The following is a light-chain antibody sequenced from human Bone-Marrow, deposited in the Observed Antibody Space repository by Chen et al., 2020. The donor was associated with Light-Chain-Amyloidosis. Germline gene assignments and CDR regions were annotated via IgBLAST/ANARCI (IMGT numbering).Light chain of an antibody. Sequence: QSALTQPASVSGSPGQSITISCTGTSSDVGGDNHVSWYQQHPDKAPKLMIYEVTNRPSWVPDRFSCSKSDNTASLTISGLQTEDEADYFCSSYTSTNTLVFGSGTKVTVL. CDR3: SSYTSTNTLV. J-gene: IGLJ1*01. CDR2: EVT. CDR1: SSDVGGDNH. V-gene: IGLV2-14*01.